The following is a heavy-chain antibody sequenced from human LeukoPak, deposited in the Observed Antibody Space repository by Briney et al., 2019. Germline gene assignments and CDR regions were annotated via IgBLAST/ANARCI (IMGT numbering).Heavy chain of an antibody. CDR1: GFTFSIYG. Sequence: GGSLRLSCATSGFTFSIYGMHWVRLAPGKGLEWLAVIAYDGSYEYYADSVKGRFSISRDDSKKTVYLQMNSLRPEDTALYYCAKDSILDHWGQGTLVTVSS. CDR3: AKDSILDH. V-gene: IGHV3-30*18. J-gene: IGHJ4*02. CDR2: IAYDGSYE.